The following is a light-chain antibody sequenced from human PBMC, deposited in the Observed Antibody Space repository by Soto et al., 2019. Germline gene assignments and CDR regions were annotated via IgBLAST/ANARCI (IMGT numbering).Light chain of an antibody. CDR3: SSYAGNTKGV. CDR1: SSDVGGYDY. Sequence: QSVLTQPPSASGSPGQSVTISCTGTSSDVGGYDYVSWYQQHPGKAPNLMIFEVSKRPSGVPDRFSGSKSGNTASLTVSGLHAEDEADYYCSSYAGNTKGVFGTGTKVTVL. CDR2: EVS. V-gene: IGLV2-8*01. J-gene: IGLJ1*01.